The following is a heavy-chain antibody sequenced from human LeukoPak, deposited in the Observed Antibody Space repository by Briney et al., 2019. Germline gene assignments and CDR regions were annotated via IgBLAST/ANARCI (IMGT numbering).Heavy chain of an antibody. V-gene: IGHV3-11*01. D-gene: IGHD2-2*02. J-gene: IGHJ3*01. CDR3: AMKAVPRPRLYDAFDF. Sequence: GGSLRLSCAASGFTFSDYYMSWIRLAPGKGLEWVSYISSSDNTISYADSVKGRFTISRDNSKNTLYLQMSSLRADDTAVYYCAMKAVPRPRLYDAFDFWGQGTVVTVSS. CDR1: GFTFSDYY. CDR2: ISSSDNTI.